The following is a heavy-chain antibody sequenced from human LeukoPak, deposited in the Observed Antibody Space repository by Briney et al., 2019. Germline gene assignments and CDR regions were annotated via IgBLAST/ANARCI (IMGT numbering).Heavy chain of an antibody. CDR3: ARSGYSYGKFDY. CDR1: GGSISSYY. D-gene: IGHD5-18*01. V-gene: IGHV4-59*01. CDR2: IYYSGST. Sequence: SETLSLTCTVSGGSISSYYWSWIRQPPGKGLEWIGHIYYSGSTNYNPSLKSRVTISVDTSKNQFSLKLSSVTATDTAVYYCARSGYSYGKFDYWGQGTLVTVSS. J-gene: IGHJ4*02.